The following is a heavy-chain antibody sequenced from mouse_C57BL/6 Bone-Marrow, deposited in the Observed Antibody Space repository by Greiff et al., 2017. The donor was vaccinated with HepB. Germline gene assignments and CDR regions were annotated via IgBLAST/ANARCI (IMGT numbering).Heavy chain of an antibody. CDR2: IDPSDSYT. CDR3: ARWGWLLPFDY. J-gene: IGHJ2*01. D-gene: IGHD2-3*01. V-gene: IGHV1-69*01. Sequence: VQLQQPGAELVMPGASVKLSCKASGYTFTSYWMHWVKQRPGQGLEWIGEIDPSDSYTKYNQKFKGKSTLTVDKSSSTAYMQLSSLTSEDSAVYYCARWGWLLPFDYWGQGTTLTVSS. CDR1: GYTFTSYW.